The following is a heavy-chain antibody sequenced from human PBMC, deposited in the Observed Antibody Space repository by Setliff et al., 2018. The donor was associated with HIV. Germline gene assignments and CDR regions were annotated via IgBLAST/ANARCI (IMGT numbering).Heavy chain of an antibody. Sequence: LSLTCTVSGGSISSHYWSWIRQPPGKGLEWIGSIYYSGSTNYNPSLKSRVTISVDKPKNQLSLSLDSVTAADTAVYYCATDPKGDGWAYFDSWGQGTLVTVPQ. CDR2: IYYSGST. D-gene: IGHD6-19*01. V-gene: IGHV4-59*11. CDR1: GGSISSHY. CDR3: ATDPKGDGWAYFDS. J-gene: IGHJ4*02.